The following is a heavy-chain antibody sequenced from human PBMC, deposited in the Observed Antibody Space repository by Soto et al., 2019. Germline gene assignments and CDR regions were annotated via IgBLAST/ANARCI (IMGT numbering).Heavy chain of an antibody. J-gene: IGHJ2*01. V-gene: IGHV4-59*08. CDR1: GGSISSYY. CDR3: ARMIGIAAAGHWYFDL. CDR2: IYYSGST. Sequence: QVQLQESGPGLVKPSETLSLTCTVSGGSISSYYWSWIRQPPGKGLEWIGYIYYSGSTNYNPSLKSRVTISVDTSKNQFSLKLSSVTTADTAVYYCARMIGIAAAGHWYFDLWGRGTLVTVSS. D-gene: IGHD6-13*01.